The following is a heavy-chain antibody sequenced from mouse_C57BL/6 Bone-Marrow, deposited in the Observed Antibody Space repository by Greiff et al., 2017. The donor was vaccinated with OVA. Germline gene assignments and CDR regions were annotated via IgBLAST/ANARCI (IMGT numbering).Heavy chain of an antibody. CDR3: ARYFYFDY. Sequence: VQRVESGAELARPGASVKMSCKASGYTFTSYTMHWVNQRPGQGLEWIGYINPSSGYTKYNQKFKDKATLTADKSSSTAYMQLSSLTSEDSAVYYCARYFYFDYWGQGTTLTVSS. J-gene: IGHJ2*01. CDR1: GYTFTSYT. V-gene: IGHV1-4*01. CDR2: INPSSGYT.